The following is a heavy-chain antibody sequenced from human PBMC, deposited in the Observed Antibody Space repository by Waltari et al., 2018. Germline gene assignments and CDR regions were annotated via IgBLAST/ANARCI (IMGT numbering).Heavy chain of an antibody. J-gene: IGHJ4*02. Sequence: QVQLQESGPGLVKPSETLSLTCTVSGGSISSHYWNWIRQPPGKGLEWIGYMYYSGSTKDNPSLKSRVTITVDTSKNQFSLKLSSVTAADTALYYCARGPYSSGWPFYFDSWGQGTLVTVSS. V-gene: IGHV4-59*11. CDR1: GGSISSHY. CDR3: ARGPYSSGWPFYFDS. CDR2: MYYSGST. D-gene: IGHD6-19*01.